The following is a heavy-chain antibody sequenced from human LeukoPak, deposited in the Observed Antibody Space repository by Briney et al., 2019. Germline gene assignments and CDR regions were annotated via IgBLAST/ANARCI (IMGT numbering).Heavy chain of an antibody. CDR3: ASENYDFWSGYYTFDY. CDR1: GYTFTGYY. V-gene: IGHV1-2*02. Sequence: RASVKVSCKASGYTFTGYYMHWVRQAPGQGLEWMGWINPNSGGTNYAQKFQGRVTMTRDTSISTAYMELSRLRSDDTAVYYCASENYDFWSGYYTFDYWGQGTLVTVSS. D-gene: IGHD3-3*01. J-gene: IGHJ4*02. CDR2: INPNSGGT.